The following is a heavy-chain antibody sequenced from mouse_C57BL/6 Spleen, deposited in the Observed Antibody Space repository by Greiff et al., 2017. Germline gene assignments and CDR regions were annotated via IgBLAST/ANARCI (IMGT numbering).Heavy chain of an antibody. Sequence: QVHVKQSGAELVKPGASVKISCKASGYAFSSYWMNWVKQRPGKGLEWIGQIYPGDGDTNYNGKFKGKATLTADKSSSTAYMQLSSLTSEDSAVYFCLITTDYYAMDYWGQGTSVTVSS. V-gene: IGHV1-80*01. CDR3: LITTDYYAMDY. CDR1: GYAFSSYW. CDR2: IYPGDGDT. J-gene: IGHJ4*01. D-gene: IGHD1-1*01.